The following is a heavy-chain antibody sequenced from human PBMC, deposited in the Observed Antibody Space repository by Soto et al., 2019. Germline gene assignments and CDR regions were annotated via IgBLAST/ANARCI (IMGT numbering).Heavy chain of an antibody. CDR2: MYYSGST. CDR1: GGSISSYY. J-gene: IGHJ3*02. Sequence: SETLSLTCTVSGGSISSYYWTWIRQPPGKGLEWIGYMYYSGSTDYNPSLKSRVTISVDTSKNQFSLKLRSVTAADTAVYYCARGYRDGYNYFAFDIWGQGTMVTV. D-gene: IGHD1-1*01. CDR3: ARGYRDGYNYFAFDI. V-gene: IGHV4-59*01.